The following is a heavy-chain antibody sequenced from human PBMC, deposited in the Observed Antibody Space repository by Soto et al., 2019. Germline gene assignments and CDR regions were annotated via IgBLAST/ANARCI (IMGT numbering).Heavy chain of an antibody. CDR2: IIPILETA. J-gene: IGHJ6*02. CDR1: GGTFRSYA. Sequence: QVQLVQSGAEVKKPRSSVQVSCKASGGTFRSYAISWVRQAPGQGLEWMGGIIPILETANYAQKFQGRVTITADESTSTAYMELSSMRPEDTAVYYCAGGYYSDSSGYYTSTTWYSGMDVWGQGTTVTVSS. CDR3: AGGYYSDSSGYYTSTTWYSGMDV. D-gene: IGHD3-22*01. V-gene: IGHV1-69*01.